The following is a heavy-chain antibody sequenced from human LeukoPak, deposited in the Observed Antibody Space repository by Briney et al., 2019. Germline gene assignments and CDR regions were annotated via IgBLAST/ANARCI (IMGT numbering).Heavy chain of an antibody. J-gene: IGHJ4*02. V-gene: IGHV3-20*04. CDR2: INWNGGST. Sequence: PGGSLRLSCAASGFTFDDYGMSWVRQAPGKGLEWVSCINWNGGSTGYADSVKGRFTISRDNAKNSLYLQMNSLRAEDTALFYCARGSGIYYDSSLGYWGQGTLVTVSS. CDR1: GFTFDDYG. D-gene: IGHD3-22*01. CDR3: ARGSGIYYDSSLGY.